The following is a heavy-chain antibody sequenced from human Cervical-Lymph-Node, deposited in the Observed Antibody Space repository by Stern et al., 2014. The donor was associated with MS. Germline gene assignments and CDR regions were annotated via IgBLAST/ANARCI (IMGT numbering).Heavy chain of an antibody. V-gene: IGHV4-59*08. Sequence: QVQLVESGPGLVKPSETLSLTCTVSGGSISSYYWSWIRQPPGKGLEWIGYIHCGGSINYTPPLKSRVTLSVDTSKNQFSLRLSSMTAADTAVYYCARHHLVPNYNFAYYFDYWGQGTLVTVSS. CDR2: IHCGGSI. CDR1: GGSISSYY. D-gene: IGHD1-1*01. J-gene: IGHJ4*02. CDR3: ARHHLVPNYNFAYYFDY.